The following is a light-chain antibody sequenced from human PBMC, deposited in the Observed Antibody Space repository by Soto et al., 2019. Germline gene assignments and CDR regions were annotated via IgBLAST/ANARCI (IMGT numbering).Light chain of an antibody. CDR2: DNN. Sequence: QSVLKQAPSVSAGPRQKVTISCSGKSSPIGNNYVSWYQQLPGTAPKLLIYDNNKRPSGIPDRFSGSKSGTSATLGITGLQTGDEADYYCGTWDSSLSTVVFGGGTKVTVL. J-gene: IGLJ2*01. CDR3: GTWDSSLSTVV. V-gene: IGLV1-51*01. CDR1: SSPIGNNY.